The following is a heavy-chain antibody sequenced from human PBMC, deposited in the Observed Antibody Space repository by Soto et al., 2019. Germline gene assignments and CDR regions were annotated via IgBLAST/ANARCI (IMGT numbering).Heavy chain of an antibody. D-gene: IGHD2-15*01. CDR1: GFTLGTYV. Sequence: EVQLLESGGGLVQPGGSLRLSCAASGFTLGTYVMTWVRQAPGKGLEWVSAISGSGGSTNYADPVKGRFTISRDNTKNTMYMQMNSLRVEDTAVYYCAKDRKGSYCSGGNCYSFDSWGQGTLVTVP. CDR2: ISGSGGST. J-gene: IGHJ4*02. V-gene: IGHV3-23*01. CDR3: AKDRKGSYCSGGNCYSFDS.